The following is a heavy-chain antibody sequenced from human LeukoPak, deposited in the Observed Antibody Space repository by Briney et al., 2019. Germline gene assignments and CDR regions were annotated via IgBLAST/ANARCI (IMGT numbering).Heavy chain of an antibody. Sequence: GGSLRLSCAASGFTFSSYGMHWVRQAPGKGLEWVAVIWYDGSNKYYADSVKGRFTISRDNSKNTLYLQMNSLRAEDTAVYYCARYGVAAGAFDIWGQGTMVTVSS. CDR1: GFTFSSYG. CDR3: ARYGVAAGAFDI. J-gene: IGHJ3*02. V-gene: IGHV3-33*08. CDR2: IWYDGSNK. D-gene: IGHD6-13*01.